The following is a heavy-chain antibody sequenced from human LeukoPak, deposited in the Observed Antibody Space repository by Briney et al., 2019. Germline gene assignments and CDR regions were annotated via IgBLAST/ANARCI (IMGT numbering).Heavy chain of an antibody. D-gene: IGHD4-17*01. Sequence: PSETLSLTCAVSAASFSSHYWTWIRQSPGKGLEWIGYISYIGSTNYNPSLKSRVTISIDTSRNQFSLKLRSVTAADTAVYYCARDQVTVTKGFDIWGQGTMVSVSS. CDR3: ARDQVTVTKGFDI. V-gene: IGHV4-59*11. J-gene: IGHJ3*02. CDR1: AASFSSHY. CDR2: ISYIGST.